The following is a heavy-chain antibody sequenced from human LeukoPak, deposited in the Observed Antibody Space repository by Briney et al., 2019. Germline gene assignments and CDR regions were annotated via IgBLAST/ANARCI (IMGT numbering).Heavy chain of an antibody. J-gene: IGHJ4*02. V-gene: IGHV3-21*03. CDR2: ISSSSYI. CDR1: GFTFSSYS. CDR3: ARHMGVGALFDY. Sequence: MPGGSLRLSCAASGFTFSSYSMNWVRQAPGKGLEWVSSISSSSYIYYADSVKGRFTISRDDAKNALYLQMTRLRAEDTAVYYCARHMGVGALFDYWGQGTLVTVPS. D-gene: IGHD1-26*01.